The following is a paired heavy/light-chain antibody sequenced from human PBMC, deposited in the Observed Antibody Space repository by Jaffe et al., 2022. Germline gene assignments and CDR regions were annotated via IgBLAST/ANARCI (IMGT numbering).Heavy chain of an antibody. Sequence: QLQLQESGSGLVKPSQTLSLTCAVSGGSISSGGYSWSWIRQPPGKGLEWIGYIYHSGSTYYNPSLKSRVTISVDRSKNQFSLKLSSVTAADTAVYYCARARRGVVPAAIFWFDPWGQGTLVTVSS. CDR2: IYHSGST. J-gene: IGHJ5*02. CDR1: GGSISSGGYS. CDR3: ARARRGVVPAAIFWFDP. V-gene: IGHV4-30-2*01. D-gene: IGHD2-2*02.
Light chain of an antibody. V-gene: IGKV1-27*01. CDR1: QGISNY. J-gene: IGKJ3*01. CDR2: AAS. CDR3: QKYNSAPL. Sequence: DIQMTQSPSSLSASVGDRVTITCRASQGISNYLAWYQQKPGKVPKLLIYAASTLQSGVPSRFSGSGSGTDFTLTISSLQPEDVATYYCQKYNSAPLFGPGTKVDIK.